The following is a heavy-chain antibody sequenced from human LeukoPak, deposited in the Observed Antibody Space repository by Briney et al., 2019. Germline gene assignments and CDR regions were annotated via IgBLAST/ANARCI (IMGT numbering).Heavy chain of an antibody. Sequence: ASVKVSCKASGVTLSSFTITWVRQAPGRGLEWMGGIIPVFGTANYAQKFQGRVTITADESTRTAYMELTSLRSEDTAVYYCARRGRSSSLDVPWFDSWGQGTLVTVSS. V-gene: IGHV1-69*13. D-gene: IGHD6-6*01. CDR2: IIPVFGTA. CDR3: ARRGRSSSLDVPWFDS. J-gene: IGHJ5*01. CDR1: GVTLSSFT.